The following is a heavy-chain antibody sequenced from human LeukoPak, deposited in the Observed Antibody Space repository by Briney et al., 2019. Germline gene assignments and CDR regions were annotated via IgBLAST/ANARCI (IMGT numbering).Heavy chain of an antibody. CDR2: ISAYNGNT. D-gene: IGHD2-2*01. Sequence: ASVKVSCKASGYTFTSYSISWVRQAPGQGLEWMGWISAYNGNTNYAQKLQGRVTMTTDTSTSTAYMELRSLRSDDTAMYYCARDQCSSTSCYGREGYWFDPWGQGTLVTVSS. CDR1: GYTFTSYS. V-gene: IGHV1-18*01. J-gene: IGHJ5*02. CDR3: ARDQCSSTSCYGREGYWFDP.